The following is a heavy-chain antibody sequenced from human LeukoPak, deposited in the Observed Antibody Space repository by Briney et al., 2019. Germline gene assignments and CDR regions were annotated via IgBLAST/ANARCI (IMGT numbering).Heavy chain of an antibody. CDR1: GGSISSSSYY. J-gene: IGHJ4*02. CDR3: ARLRVAVIDY. V-gene: IGHV4-39*01. CDR2: IYYSGST. D-gene: IGHD6-19*01. Sequence: PPETLSLTCTVSGGSISSSSYYWGWIRQPPGKGLEWIGSIYYSGSTYYNPSLKSRVTISVDTSKNQFSLKLSSVTAADTAVYYCARLRVAVIDYWGQGTLVTVSS.